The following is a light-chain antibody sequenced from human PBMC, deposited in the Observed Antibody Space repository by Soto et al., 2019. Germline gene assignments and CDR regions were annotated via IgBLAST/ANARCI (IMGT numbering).Light chain of an antibody. V-gene: IGKV3-15*01. CDR2: GAF. CDR3: QQYNDWPLT. Sequence: EILMTQSPVTLSVSPGERATLSCRASQSFSSKLAWYQQKPGQAPSLLIYGAFTRATGIPARFSGTGSGTEFTLTISSLQSEDFALYYCQQYNDWPLTFGQGTKVEI. CDR1: QSFSSK. J-gene: IGKJ1*01.